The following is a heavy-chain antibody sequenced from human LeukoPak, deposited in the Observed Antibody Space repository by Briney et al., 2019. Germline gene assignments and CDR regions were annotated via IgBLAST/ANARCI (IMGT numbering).Heavy chain of an antibody. CDR3: ARDGPYSSSFPEPSYYFDY. CDR2: ISYDGSNK. D-gene: IGHD6-6*01. J-gene: IGHJ4*02. Sequence: GGSLRLSCAASGFTFSSYAMHWVRQAPGEGLEWVAVISYDGSNKYYADSVKGRFTISRDNSKNTLYLQMNSLRAEDTAVYYCARDGPYSSSFPEPSYYFDYWGQGTLVTVSS. CDR1: GFTFSSYA. V-gene: IGHV3-30*01.